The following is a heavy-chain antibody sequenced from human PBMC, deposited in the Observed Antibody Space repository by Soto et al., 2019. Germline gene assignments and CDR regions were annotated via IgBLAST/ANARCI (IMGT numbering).Heavy chain of an antibody. J-gene: IGHJ4*02. V-gene: IGHV1-8*01. D-gene: IGHD3-10*01. CDR1: GYTFTSYE. CDR3: ARGAVLWFGALLR. CDR2: MNTNSGDT. Sequence: QVQLVQSGAEVKKPGASVKVSCKASGYTFTSYEINWVRQATGQGLEWMGWMNTNSGDTGYSQKFQGGVTLTRNTSISTAYMELSSLRSEDTAVYYCARGAVLWFGALLRWGQGTLVTVAS.